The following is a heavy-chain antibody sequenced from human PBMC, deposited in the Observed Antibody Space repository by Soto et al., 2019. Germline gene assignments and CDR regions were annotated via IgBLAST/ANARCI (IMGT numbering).Heavy chain of an antibody. CDR2: INHSGST. V-gene: IGHV4-34*01. J-gene: IGHJ6*02. D-gene: IGHD5-18*01. CDR3: ARGYSYGYYYYYGMDV. CDR1: GGSFSGYY. Sequence: SETLSLTCAVYGGSFSGYYWSWIRQPPGKGLEWIGEINHSGSTNYNPSLKSRVTISVDTSKNQFSLKLSSVTAADTAVYYCARGYSYGYYYYYGMDVRGQGTTVTVSS.